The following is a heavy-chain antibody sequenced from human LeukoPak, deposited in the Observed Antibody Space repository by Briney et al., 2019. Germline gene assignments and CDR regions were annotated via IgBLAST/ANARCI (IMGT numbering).Heavy chain of an antibody. CDR2: INHSGST. CDR1: GGSFNGYY. J-gene: IGHJ4*02. CDR3: ARVFAVPYFDY. V-gene: IGHV4-34*01. Sequence: SETLSLTCAVYGGSFNGYYWSWIRQPPGKGLEWIGEINHSGSTNYNPSLQSRVTMSVDTSKNQFSLKLKSVTAADTAVYYCARVFAVPYFDYWGQGTLVTVSS. D-gene: IGHD6-19*01.